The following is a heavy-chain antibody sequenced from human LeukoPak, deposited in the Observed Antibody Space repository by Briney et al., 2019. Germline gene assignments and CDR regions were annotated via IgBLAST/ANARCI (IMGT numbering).Heavy chain of an antibody. CDR1: GFTFSSYG. Sequence: PGRSLRLSCAASGFTFSSYGMHWVRQAPGKGLEWVAVISYDGSNKYYADSVKGRFTISRDNSKNTLYLQMNSLRAEDTAVYYCAKASLRFLEWLSENWFDPWGQGTLVTVSS. D-gene: IGHD3-3*01. V-gene: IGHV3-30*18. J-gene: IGHJ5*02. CDR2: ISYDGSNK. CDR3: AKASLRFLEWLSENWFDP.